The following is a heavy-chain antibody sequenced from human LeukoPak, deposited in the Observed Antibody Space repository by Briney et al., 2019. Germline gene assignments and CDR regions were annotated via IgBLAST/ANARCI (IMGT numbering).Heavy chain of an antibody. Sequence: PSETLSLTCAVSGYSIRSGYHWAWIRPAPGKGLEWIGNIYHTGTTYYNPSLKSRVTISVDTSENHFSLHLSSVTAADTATYYCARYIATTGGFQWGQGTLVTVSS. V-gene: IGHV4-38-2*01. CDR3: ARYIATTGGFQ. CDR2: IYHTGTT. D-gene: IGHD2-8*02. CDR1: GYSIRSGYH. J-gene: IGHJ4*02.